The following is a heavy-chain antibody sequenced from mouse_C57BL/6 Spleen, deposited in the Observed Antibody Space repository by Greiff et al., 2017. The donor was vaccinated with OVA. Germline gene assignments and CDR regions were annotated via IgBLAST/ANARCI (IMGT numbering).Heavy chain of an antibody. D-gene: IGHD1-1*01. CDR1: GFTFSSYA. Sequence: EVKLMESGGGLVKPGGSLKLSCAASGFTFSSYAMSWVRQTPEKRLEWVATISDGGSYTYYPDNVKGRFTISRDNAKNNLYLQMSHLKSEDTAMYYCARDYYYGSSYNYYAMDYWGQGTSVTVSS. CDR3: ARDYYYGSSYNYYAMDY. CDR2: ISDGGSYT. V-gene: IGHV5-4*01. J-gene: IGHJ4*01.